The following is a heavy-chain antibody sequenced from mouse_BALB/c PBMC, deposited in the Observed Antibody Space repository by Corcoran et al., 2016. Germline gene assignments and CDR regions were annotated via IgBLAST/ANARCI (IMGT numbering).Heavy chain of an antibody. CDR2: ILPGSGST. D-gene: IGHD2-4*01. CDR1: GYTFSSYW. CDR3: ARVGDYAGFAY. V-gene: IGHV1-9*01. J-gene: IGHJ3*01. Sequence: QVQLQQSGAELMKPGAPVKISCKATGYTFSSYWIEWVKQRPGHGLEWIGEILPGSGSTNYNEKFKGKATFTADTSSNTAYMQLSSLTSEDSAVYYCARVGDYAGFAYWGQGTLVTVSA.